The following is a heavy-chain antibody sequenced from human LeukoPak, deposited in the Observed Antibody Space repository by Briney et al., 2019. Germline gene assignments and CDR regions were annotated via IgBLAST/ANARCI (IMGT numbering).Heavy chain of an antibody. Sequence: ASVKVSCKAPGYTFTGYYMHWVRQAPGQGLEWMGWINPNSGGTNYAQKFQGRVTMTRDTSISTAYMELSRLRSDDTAVYYCASVYYDFWSGYSNAFDIWGQGTMVTVSS. CDR3: ASVYYDFWSGYSNAFDI. V-gene: IGHV1-2*02. D-gene: IGHD3-3*01. CDR2: INPNSGGT. J-gene: IGHJ3*02. CDR1: GYTFTGYY.